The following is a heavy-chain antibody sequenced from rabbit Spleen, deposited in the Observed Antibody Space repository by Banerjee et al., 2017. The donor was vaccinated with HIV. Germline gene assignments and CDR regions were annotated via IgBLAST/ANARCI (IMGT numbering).Heavy chain of an antibody. CDR2: INTATGKA. J-gene: IGHJ4*01. CDR1: GFSFSDRDV. V-gene: IGHV1S45*01. Sequence: QEQLVESGGGLVKPEGSLTLTCKASGFSFSDRDVMCWVRQAPGKGLEWIACINTATGKAVYASWAKGRLTISKTSSTTVTLQMTSLTVADTATYFCARGYAYGYPGYAYGTSYFNLWGQGTLVTVS. CDR3: ARGYAYGYPGYAYGTSYFNL. D-gene: IGHD6-1*01.